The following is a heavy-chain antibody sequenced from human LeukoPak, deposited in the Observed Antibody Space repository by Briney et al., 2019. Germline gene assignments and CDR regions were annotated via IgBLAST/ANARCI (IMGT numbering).Heavy chain of an antibody. CDR3: ARDPPDCSSTSCPFDY. Sequence: ASVKVSCKASGYTFTSYAISWVRQAPGQGFEWMGRIIPILGIANYAQKFQGRVTITADKSTSTAYMELSSLRSEDTAVYYCARDPPDCSSTSCPFDYWGQGTLVTVSS. J-gene: IGHJ4*02. D-gene: IGHD2-2*01. V-gene: IGHV1-69*04. CDR1: GYTFTSYA. CDR2: IIPILGIA.